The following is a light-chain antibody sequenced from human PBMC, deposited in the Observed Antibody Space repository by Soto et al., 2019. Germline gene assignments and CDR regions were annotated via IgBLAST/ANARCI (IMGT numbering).Light chain of an antibody. CDR3: TSYTSSTPFYV. Sequence: QSVLTQPASVSGSPGQSIAISCTGVRTDVDGYDYVSWYQQHTGQTPQLIIYDVYNRPSGVSHRFSSTKSGNTASLTITELQAEDEADYYCTSYTSSTPFYVFGTGTKVTVL. CDR2: DVY. CDR1: RTDVDGYDY. J-gene: IGLJ1*01. V-gene: IGLV2-14*03.